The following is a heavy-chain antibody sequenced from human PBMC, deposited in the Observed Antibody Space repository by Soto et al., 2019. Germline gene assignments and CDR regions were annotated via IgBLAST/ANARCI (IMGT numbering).Heavy chain of an antibody. V-gene: IGHV3-53*04. CDR1: GFTVSSNY. J-gene: IGHJ6*02. Sequence: EVQLVESGGGLVQPGGSLRLSCAASGFTVSSNYMSWVRQAPWKGLEWVSVIYSGGSTYYADSVKGRFTISRHNSKNTLYLQMNSLRAEDTAVYYCLTINSYGPPGSGYYYGMDVWGQGTTVTVSS. CDR3: LTINSYGPPGSGYYYGMDV. D-gene: IGHD5-18*01. CDR2: IYSGGST.